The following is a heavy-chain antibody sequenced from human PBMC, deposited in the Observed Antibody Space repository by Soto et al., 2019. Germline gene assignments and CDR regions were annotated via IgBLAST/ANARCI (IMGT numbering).Heavy chain of an antibody. CDR2: IIPIFGTA. CDR3: ASARAMIVVVIPSLNAFDI. CDR1: GGTFSSYA. D-gene: IGHD3-22*01. Sequence: QVQLVQSGAEVKKPGSSVKVSCKASGGTFSSYAISWVRQAPGQGLEWMGGIIPIFGTANYAQKFKGRGTIPTDESTRTAYMELSRLRSEDTAVYYCASARAMIVVVIPSLNAFDIWRQGTMVTVSS. V-gene: IGHV1-69*01. J-gene: IGHJ3*02.